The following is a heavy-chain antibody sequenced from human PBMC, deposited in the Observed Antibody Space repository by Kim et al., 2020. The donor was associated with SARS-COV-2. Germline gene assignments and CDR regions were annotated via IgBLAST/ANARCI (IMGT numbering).Heavy chain of an antibody. J-gene: IGHJ6*02. D-gene: IGHD2-21*02. CDR3: ARSHCGGDCYEVYYYYYYGMDV. V-gene: IGHV1-69*13. Sequence: SVKVSCKASGGTFSSYAISWVRQAPGQGLEWMGGIIPIFGTANYAQKFQGRVTITADESTSTAYMELSSLRSEDTAVYYCARSHCGGDCYEVYYYYYYGMDVWGQGTTVTVSS. CDR2: IIPIFGTA. CDR1: GGTFSSYA.